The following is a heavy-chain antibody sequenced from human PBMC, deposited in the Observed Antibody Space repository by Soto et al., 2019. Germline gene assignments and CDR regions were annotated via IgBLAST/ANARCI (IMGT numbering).Heavy chain of an antibody. Sequence: PGGSLRLSCAASGFTFTSYWMGWVRQAPGKGLEWVANIRQDGSEKYYVDSVKGRFTISRDNAKNSLYLQMNSLRAEDTAVYHCARATSEMHIVAAYFDYWGQGTLVTVSS. CDR3: ARATSEMHIVAAYFDY. CDR2: IRQDGSEK. D-gene: IGHD6-13*01. J-gene: IGHJ4*02. V-gene: IGHV3-7*01. CDR1: GFTFTSYW.